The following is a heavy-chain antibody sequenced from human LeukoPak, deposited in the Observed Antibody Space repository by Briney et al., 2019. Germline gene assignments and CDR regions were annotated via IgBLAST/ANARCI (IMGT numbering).Heavy chain of an antibody. D-gene: IGHD6-13*01. Sequence: EASVKVSCKASGYTFTGYYMHRVRQAPGQGLEWVGWINPKNGGSNYAQKFQGRVTMTRDRSISTAYMELSRLTSDDTAVYYCARGGSSWYMGTYYYYYMDVWGKGTTVTVSS. J-gene: IGHJ6*03. CDR2: INPKNGGS. CDR3: ARGGSSWYMGTYYYYYMDV. CDR1: GYTFTGYY. V-gene: IGHV1-2*02.